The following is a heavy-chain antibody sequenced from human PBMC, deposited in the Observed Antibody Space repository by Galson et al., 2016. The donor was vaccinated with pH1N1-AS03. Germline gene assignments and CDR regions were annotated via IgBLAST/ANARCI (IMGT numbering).Heavy chain of an antibody. J-gene: IGHJ3*02. CDR3: ARRHCTISDGYNKSYHVFDS. CDR2: ISHSGEGK. Sequence: SLRLSCAASGFTVSVNYMNWVRQAPGKGLEWVSYISHSGEGKFYADSVKGRFSISRDSDQNSLYLEMMSLRAEDTAVYYCARRHCTISDGYNKSYHVFDSWGRGTMVTVSS. CDR1: GFTVSVNY. D-gene: IGHD3-9*01. V-gene: IGHV3-11*04.